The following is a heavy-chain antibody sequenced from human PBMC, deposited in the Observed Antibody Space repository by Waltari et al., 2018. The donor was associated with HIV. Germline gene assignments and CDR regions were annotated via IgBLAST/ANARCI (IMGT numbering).Heavy chain of an antibody. CDR3: ARHGGDIVVVVAATYNWFDP. Sequence: QLQLQESGPGLVKPSETLSLTCTVSGGSISSSSYYWGWIRQPPGKGLEWIGSIYYSGSTYYNPSLKSRVTISVDTSKNQFSLKLSSVTAADTAVYYCARHGGDIVVVVAATYNWFDPWGQGTLVTVSS. CDR1: GGSISSSSYY. CDR2: IYYSGST. D-gene: IGHD2-15*01. J-gene: IGHJ5*02. V-gene: IGHV4-39*01.